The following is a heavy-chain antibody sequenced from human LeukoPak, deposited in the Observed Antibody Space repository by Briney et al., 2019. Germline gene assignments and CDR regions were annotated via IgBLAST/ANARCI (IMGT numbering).Heavy chain of an antibody. V-gene: IGHV4-39*07. Sequence: PSETLSLTCTVSGGSISSSSYYWGWIRQPPGKGLEWIGSIYYSGSTYYNPSLKGRVTISVDTSKNQFSLKLSSVTAADTAVYYCARDQGYDFWSGYYSADWFDPWGQGTLVTVSS. CDR1: GGSISSSSYY. CDR2: IYYSGST. J-gene: IGHJ5*02. D-gene: IGHD3-3*01. CDR3: ARDQGYDFWSGYYSADWFDP.